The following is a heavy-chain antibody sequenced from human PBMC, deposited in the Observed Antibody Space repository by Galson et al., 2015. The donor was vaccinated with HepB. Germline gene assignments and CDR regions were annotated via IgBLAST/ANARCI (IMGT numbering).Heavy chain of an antibody. Sequence: SVKVSCKASTNTFTGYSMHWVRQAPGQGLEWMGWIHPKNGDTKFAQNFQGRVTLTRDTSITTIYMLLSGVKSDDTAVYYCAIEISNGRPDPFEVWGQGTVVTVSS. D-gene: IGHD2/OR15-2a*01. J-gene: IGHJ3*01. CDR2: IHPKNGDT. CDR1: TNTFTGYS. V-gene: IGHV1-2*02. CDR3: AIEISNGRPDPFEV.